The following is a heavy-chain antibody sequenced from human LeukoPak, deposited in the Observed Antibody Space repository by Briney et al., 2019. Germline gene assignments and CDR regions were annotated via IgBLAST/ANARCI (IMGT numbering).Heavy chain of an antibody. Sequence: GGSLRLSCAASGFTVSSNYMSWVRQAPGKGLEWVSVIYSGGSTYYADSVKGRFTISRDNSKNTLYLQMNSLRAEDTAVYYCAKDRDGGSNTRAKGFDYWGQGTPVTVSS. D-gene: IGHD3-10*01. CDR2: IYSGGST. CDR3: AKDRDGGSNTRAKGFDY. CDR1: GFTVSSNY. J-gene: IGHJ4*02. V-gene: IGHV3-53*01.